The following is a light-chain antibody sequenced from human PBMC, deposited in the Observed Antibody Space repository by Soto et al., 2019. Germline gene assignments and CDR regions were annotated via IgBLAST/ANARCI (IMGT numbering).Light chain of an antibody. CDR2: DAS. J-gene: IGKJ4*01. CDR1: QSVSSY. CDR3: QQRSDWPST. V-gene: IGKV3-11*01. Sequence: EIVLTQSPASLSLSPGERATLSCRASQSVSSYLAWYQQKPGQAPRLLIYDASNRATGIPARFSGSGSGTDFTLTISSLEPDDFAGYYCQQRSDWPSTFGGGTKVPIK.